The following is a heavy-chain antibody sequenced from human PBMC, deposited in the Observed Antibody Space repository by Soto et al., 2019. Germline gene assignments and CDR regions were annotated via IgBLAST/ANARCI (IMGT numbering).Heavy chain of an antibody. CDR3: ARDPALHGETAQKFDY. J-gene: IGHJ4*02. Sequence: QVQLVQSGAEVKKPGASVRVSCKASGYTFTSYGVSWVRQAPGQGLEWMGWISAYNGNTKYAQKLQGSLTMTTDPSTSTAYMELRSLRSDDTAMYYCARDPALHGETAQKFDYWGQGTMVTVSS. D-gene: IGHD5-18*01. CDR1: GYTFTSYG. V-gene: IGHV1-18*04. CDR2: ISAYNGNT.